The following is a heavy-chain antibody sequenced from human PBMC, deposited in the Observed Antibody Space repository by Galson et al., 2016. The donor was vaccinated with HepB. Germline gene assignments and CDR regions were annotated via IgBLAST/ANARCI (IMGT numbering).Heavy chain of an antibody. CDR2: IYSRGDT. Sequence: SLRLSRAASGFTVYGHYMSWVRQAPGKGLEWVSMIYSRGDTYYADSVQGRFTISRDFSKNTVSLQIDSLTAEDTALYYCARVVGFWNGYSYLFHGLDVWGQGTTVTVSS. D-gene: IGHD3-3*01. CDR3: ARVVGFWNGYSYLFHGLDV. J-gene: IGHJ6*02. V-gene: IGHV3-53*01. CDR1: GFTVYGHY.